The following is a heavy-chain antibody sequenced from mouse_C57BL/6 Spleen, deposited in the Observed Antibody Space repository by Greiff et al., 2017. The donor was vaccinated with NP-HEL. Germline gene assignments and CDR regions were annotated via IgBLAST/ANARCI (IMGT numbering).Heavy chain of an antibody. CDR1: GYTFTSYW. CDR2: IHPNSGST. V-gene: IGHV1-64*01. J-gene: IGHJ4*01. D-gene: IGHD2-4*01. Sequence: VQLQQSGAELVKPGASVKLSCKASGYTFTSYWMHWVKQRPGQGLEWIGMIHPNSGSTNYNEKFKSKATLTVDKSSSTAYMQLSSLTSEDSAVYYCARERDYDGLDYYAMDYWGQGTSVTVSS. CDR3: ARERDYDGLDYYAMDY.